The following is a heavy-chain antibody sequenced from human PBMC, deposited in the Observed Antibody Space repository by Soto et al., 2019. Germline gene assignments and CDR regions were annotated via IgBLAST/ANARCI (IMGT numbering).Heavy chain of an antibody. CDR2: IIPIFGTA. CDR1: GGTFSSYA. Sequence: SVKVSCKASGGTFSSYAISWVRQAPGQGLEWMGGIIPIFGTANYAQKFQGRVTITADESTSTAYMELSSLRSEDTAVYYCARQPYSSSWYSNWFDPWGQGTLVTVSS. V-gene: IGHV1-69*13. D-gene: IGHD6-13*01. CDR3: ARQPYSSSWYSNWFDP. J-gene: IGHJ5*02.